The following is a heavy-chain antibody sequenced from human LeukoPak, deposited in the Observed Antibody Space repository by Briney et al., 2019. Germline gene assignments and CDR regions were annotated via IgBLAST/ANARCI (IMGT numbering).Heavy chain of an antibody. CDR3: ARQGIAVAGYYYYYYMDV. J-gene: IGHJ6*03. V-gene: IGHV1-3*03. Sequence: ASVKVSCKASGYTFTSYAMHWVRQAPGQRLEWMGWINAGNGNTKYSQEFQGRVTITRDTSASTAYMELSSLRSEDVAVYYCARQGIAVAGYYYYYYMDVWGKGTTVTVSS. CDR2: INAGNGNT. D-gene: IGHD6-19*01. CDR1: GYTFTSYA.